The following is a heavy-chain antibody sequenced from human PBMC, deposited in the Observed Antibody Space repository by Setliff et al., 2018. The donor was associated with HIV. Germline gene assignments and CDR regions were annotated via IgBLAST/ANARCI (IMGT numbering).Heavy chain of an antibody. Sequence: SETLSLTCAVSGGSITNADYYWSWIRQPPGKGLEWIGYIYYSGNTYYNPSLKSRVVISIDTSGNQFSLNLNSVTAADTAVYFCAREKHWNGPFDYWGQGKLVTVSS. CDR1: GGSITNADYY. CDR2: IYYSGNT. D-gene: IGHD1-1*01. V-gene: IGHV4-30-4*08. CDR3: AREKHWNGPFDY. J-gene: IGHJ4*02.